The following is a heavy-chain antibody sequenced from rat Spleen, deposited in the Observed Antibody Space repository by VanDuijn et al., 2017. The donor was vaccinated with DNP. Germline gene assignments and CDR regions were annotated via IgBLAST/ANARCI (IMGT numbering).Heavy chain of an antibody. D-gene: IGHD5-1*01. Sequence: QVQLKESGPGLVQPSETLSLTCTVSGFSLTTYSVSWVRQPSGKGPEWMGKMWYDGDTAYNSALKSRLSISRDTSKSQVFLKVNNLQTEDIATYYCARGNWEYFDYWGQGVMVTVSS. V-gene: IGHV2-34*01. CDR3: ARGNWEYFDY. CDR2: MWYDGDT. J-gene: IGHJ2*01. CDR1: GFSLTTYS.